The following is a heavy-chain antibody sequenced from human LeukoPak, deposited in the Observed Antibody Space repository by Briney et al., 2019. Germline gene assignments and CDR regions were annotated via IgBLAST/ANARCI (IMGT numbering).Heavy chain of an antibody. D-gene: IGHD2-21*02. CDR3: ARDRSVVVTAIFDY. V-gene: IGHV3-21*01. J-gene: IGHJ4*02. Sequence: GGSLRLSCAASGFTFSSYSMNWVRQAPGEGLEWVSSISSSSSYIYYADSVKGRFTISRDNAKNSLYLQMNSLRAEDTAVYYCARDRSVVVTAIFDYWGQGTLVTVSS. CDR1: GFTFSSYS. CDR2: ISSSSSYI.